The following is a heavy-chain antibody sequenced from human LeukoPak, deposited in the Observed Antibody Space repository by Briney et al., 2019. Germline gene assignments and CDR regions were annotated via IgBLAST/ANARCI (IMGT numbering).Heavy chain of an antibody. J-gene: IGHJ3*02. CDR2: IYYSGST. CDR1: GGSISSYY. Sequence: PSETLSLTCTVPGGSISSYYWSWIRQPPGKGLEWIGYIYYSGSTNYNPSLKSRVTISVDTSKNQFSLKLSSVTAADTAVYYCASDYARDDAFDIWGQGTMVTVSS. CDR3: ASDYARDDAFDI. D-gene: IGHD4-17*01. V-gene: IGHV4-59*01.